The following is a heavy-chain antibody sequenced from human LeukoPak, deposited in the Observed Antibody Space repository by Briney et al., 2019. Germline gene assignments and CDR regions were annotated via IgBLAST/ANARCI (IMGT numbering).Heavy chain of an antibody. D-gene: IGHD2-2*01. CDR3: ARGRGGYCSSTSCLLLRPFDY. CDR2: INHSGST. J-gene: IGHJ4*02. CDR1: GGSFSGYY. Sequence: PSETLSLTCAVYGGSFSGYYWSWIRQPPGKGLEWIGEINHSGSTNYNPSLKSRVTISVDTSKNQFSLKLSSVTAADTAVYYCARGRGGYCSSTSCLLLRPFDYWGQGTLVTVSS. V-gene: IGHV4-34*01.